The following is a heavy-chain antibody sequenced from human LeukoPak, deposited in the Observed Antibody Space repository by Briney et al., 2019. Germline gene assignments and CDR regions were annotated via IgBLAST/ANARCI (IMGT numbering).Heavy chain of an antibody. J-gene: IGHJ3*02. CDR3: VREGFCSSTKCPRAFDI. D-gene: IGHD2-2*01. CDR2: ISYDGINQ. Sequence: GRSLRLSCAASGFTFSKYAMHWVRQAPGKGLDWMALISYDGINQYYADSVKGRFTISRDNAKNTLSLQMNSLRAEDTAVYYCVREGFCSSTKCPRAFDIWGQGQWSPSLQ. CDR1: GFTFSKYA. V-gene: IGHV3-30*01.